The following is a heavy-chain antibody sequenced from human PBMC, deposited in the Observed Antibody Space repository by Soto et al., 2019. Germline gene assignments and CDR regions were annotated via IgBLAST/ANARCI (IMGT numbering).Heavy chain of an antibody. V-gene: IGHV4-34*01. CDR1: CGFVSSGSYY. CDR2: VSHSGGT. J-gene: IGHJ3*02. CDR3: ARVERGTATTVVDAFDI. Sequence: QVQLQQWGAGLLKPSETLSLTCAVYCGFVSSGSYYWSWIRQPPGKGLEWIGEVSHSGGTPFNPFLKSRVTISVDTSKNQFSLKMSSVTAAGTALYYCARVERGTATTVVDAFDIWGPGTMVTVSS. D-gene: IGHD1-1*01.